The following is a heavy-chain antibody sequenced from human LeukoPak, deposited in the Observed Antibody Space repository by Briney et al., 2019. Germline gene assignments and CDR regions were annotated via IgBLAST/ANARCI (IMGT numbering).Heavy chain of an antibody. CDR1: GFIFRTYW. V-gene: IGHV3-23*01. Sequence: GGSLRLSCAASGFIFRTYWMSWVRQAPGKGLEWVSSTVSRGTTQYADSVKGRFTVSRDTSKNTLYLQMNSLRADDTAVYYCAKCSTSAYTAGWCNWIDPWGQGTLVTVSS. J-gene: IGHJ5*02. CDR3: AKCSTSAYTAGWCNWIDP. D-gene: IGHD6-19*01. CDR2: TVSRGTT.